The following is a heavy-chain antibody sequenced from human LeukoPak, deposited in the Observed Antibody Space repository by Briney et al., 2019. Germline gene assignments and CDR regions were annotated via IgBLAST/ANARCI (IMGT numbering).Heavy chain of an antibody. J-gene: IGHJ5*02. V-gene: IGHV3-23*01. Sequence: GGSLRLSCAASGFTFSSYAMSWVRQAPGKGLEWVSAISGSGGSTYYADSVKGRFTISRDNSKNTLYLQMNSLRAEDTAVYYCAKDLGYCSGGSCDPWGQGTLVTVSS. CDR3: AKDLGYCSGGSCDP. D-gene: IGHD2-15*01. CDR2: ISGSGGST. CDR1: GFTFSSYA.